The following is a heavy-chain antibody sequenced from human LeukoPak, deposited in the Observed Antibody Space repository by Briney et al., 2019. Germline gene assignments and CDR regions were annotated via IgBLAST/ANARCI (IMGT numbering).Heavy chain of an antibody. V-gene: IGHV3-23*01. Sequence: QPGGSLRLSCAASGFTFSIYAMSWARHAPGKGPEWVSAISGSGGSTYYADAVKGRFTISRDNSKDTLYLQMNSLRAEDTAVYYCAKARNWNYFDYWGQGTLVTVPP. CDR1: GFTFSIYA. CDR2: ISGSGGST. D-gene: IGHD1-1*01. CDR3: AKARNWNYFDY. J-gene: IGHJ4*02.